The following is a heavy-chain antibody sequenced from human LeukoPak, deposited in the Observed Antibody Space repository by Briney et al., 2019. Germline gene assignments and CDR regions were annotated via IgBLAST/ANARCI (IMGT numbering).Heavy chain of an antibody. D-gene: IGHD3-10*01. Sequence: PSETLSLTCTVSGGSISSSSYYWGWIRQPPGKGLEWIGSIYYSGSTYYNPSLKSRVTISVDTSKNQFSLKLSSVTAADTAVYYCARASITMVRGVIINHNYYFDYWGQGTLVTVSS. J-gene: IGHJ4*02. CDR2: IYYSGST. CDR1: GGSISSSSYY. CDR3: ARASITMVRGVIINHNYYFDY. V-gene: IGHV4-39*01.